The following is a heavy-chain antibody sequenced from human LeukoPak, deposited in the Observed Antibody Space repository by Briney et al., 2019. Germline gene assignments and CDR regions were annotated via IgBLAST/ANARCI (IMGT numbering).Heavy chain of an antibody. CDR2: INHSGRT. CDR1: GGSFSGYY. CDR3: ARVPTVVTNIDD. D-gene: IGHD4-23*01. J-gene: IGHJ4*02. Sequence: PSETLSLTCAVYGGSFSGYYWSWIRQPPGKGLEWMGEINHSGRTNYNPSLKSRVTISLDTSTNRFYLKLSCVTAAATAVHYCARVPTVVTNIDDWGQGTLVTASS. V-gene: IGHV4-34*01.